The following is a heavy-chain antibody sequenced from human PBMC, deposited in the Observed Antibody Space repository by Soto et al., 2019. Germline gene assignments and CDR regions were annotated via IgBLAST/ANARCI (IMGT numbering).Heavy chain of an antibody. CDR2: INAGNGNT. D-gene: IGHD6-19*01. V-gene: IGHV1-3*05. CDR1: GYTFTGYA. J-gene: IGHJ4*02. CDR3: ARAVAVPADFDY. Sequence: QVQLVQSGAEEKKPGASVKVSCKASGYTFTGYAMHWVRQAPGQRLEWMGWINAGNGNTKYSQKFQGRVTITRDTPASTAYIELSSLRSEDTAVCSCARAVAVPADFDYWGQGTLVTVSS.